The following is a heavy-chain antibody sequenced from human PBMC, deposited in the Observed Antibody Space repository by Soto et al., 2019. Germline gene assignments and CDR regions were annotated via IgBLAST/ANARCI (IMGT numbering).Heavy chain of an antibody. CDR1: SGSISSTSYY. D-gene: IGHD3-3*01. Sequence: SETLSLTCTVSSGSISSTSYYWAWIRQPPGKGLEWFGSIYYDGTTYYTESLKSRVSISVDTSKNQFSLKLSSVTAADTAVYYCARGYDFWSGTPGRYDYWGQGTLVPVSS. CDR3: ARGYDFWSGTPGRYDY. CDR2: IYYDGTT. J-gene: IGHJ4*02. V-gene: IGHV4-39*01.